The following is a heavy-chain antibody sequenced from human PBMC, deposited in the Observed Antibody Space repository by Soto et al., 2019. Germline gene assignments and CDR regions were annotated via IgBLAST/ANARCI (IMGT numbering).Heavy chain of an antibody. CDR3: AWMKVDSYQFYYAMDV. Sequence: QVTLKESGPALVKPTETLTLTCTVSGFSLTTGKMGVSWIRQPPGKALEWLAHIFSDNERSYSTSLQGRLTISKDTSGSQVVLSMTNVDPVDTATYYCAWMKVDSYQFYYAMDVWGQGTTVTVSS. V-gene: IGHV2-26*01. CDR1: GFSLTTGKMG. J-gene: IGHJ6*02. CDR2: IFSDNER. D-gene: IGHD3-9*01.